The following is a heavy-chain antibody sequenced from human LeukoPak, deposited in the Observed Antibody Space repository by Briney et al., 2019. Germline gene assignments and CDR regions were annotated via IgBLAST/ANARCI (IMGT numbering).Heavy chain of an antibody. CDR1: GFTFSSYS. Sequence: GGSLRLSCAASGFTFSSYSMNWVRQAPGKGLEWVSSISSSSSYIYYADSVKGRFTISRDNAKNALYLQMNCLRAEDSAVYYCASAAELRFLEWLPESVDYWGQGTLVTVSS. J-gene: IGHJ4*02. D-gene: IGHD3-3*01. V-gene: IGHV3-21*01. CDR3: ASAAELRFLEWLPESVDY. CDR2: ISSSSSYI.